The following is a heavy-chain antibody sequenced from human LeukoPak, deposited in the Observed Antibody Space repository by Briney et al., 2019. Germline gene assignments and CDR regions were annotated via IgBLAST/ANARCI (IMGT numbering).Heavy chain of an antibody. V-gene: IGHV4-59*01. D-gene: IGHD3-3*02. CDR1: GGSMSRYY. CDR3: ARSSTGSYFDY. CDR2: MYYSGST. Sequence: PSETLSLTCTVSGGSMSRYYWSWIRQPPGKGLEWIGYMYYSGSTKYNPSLKSRVTISVDTSKNQFSLKLSSVTAADTAVYYCARSSTGSYFDYWSQGTLVTVSS. J-gene: IGHJ4*02.